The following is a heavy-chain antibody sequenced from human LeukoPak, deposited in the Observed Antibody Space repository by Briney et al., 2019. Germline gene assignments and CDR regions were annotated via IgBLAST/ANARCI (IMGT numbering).Heavy chain of an antibody. V-gene: IGHV3-74*01. Sequence: QPGGSLRLSCAASGFPLSSYWMHWVRQATGEGLVWVSGIKNDWGSTRYADSVKGRFIITRDNAKNMLYLQMNSLRAEDTAVYYCASMNGHAFDIWGQGTRVTVSS. D-gene: IGHD2-8*01. CDR1: GFPLSSYW. J-gene: IGHJ3*02. CDR3: ASMNGHAFDI. CDR2: IKNDWGST.